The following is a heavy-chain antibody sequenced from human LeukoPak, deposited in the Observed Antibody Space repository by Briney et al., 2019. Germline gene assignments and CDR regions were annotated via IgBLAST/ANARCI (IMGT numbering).Heavy chain of an antibody. J-gene: IGHJ4*02. V-gene: IGHV3-30*03. D-gene: IGHD4-23*01. CDR3: AADRWPGAPDYLDS. CDR1: GFSLTHDA. Sequence: GGSLRLSCAASGFSLTHDAIHWVRQAPGKGLEWVAVASKDGVTKLYRDSVNGRFTISTDSSKNTVYLQMTGLGSEDTAIYYCAADRWPGAPDYLDSWGQGTLVTVSP. CDR2: ASKDGVTK.